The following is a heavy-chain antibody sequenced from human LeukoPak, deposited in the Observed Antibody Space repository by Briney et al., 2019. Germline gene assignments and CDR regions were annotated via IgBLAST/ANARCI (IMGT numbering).Heavy chain of an antibody. V-gene: IGHV1-2*02. CDR3: ARGDDGFLDAFDI. CDR2: INPKNAGT. Sequence: GASVKVSCKASGYTFTGHYMHWVRQAPGQGLEWMGWINPKNAGTNYAQKFQGRVTMTRNTSISTAYMELSSLRSEDTAVYYCARGDDGFLDAFDIWGQGTMVTVSS. J-gene: IGHJ3*02. CDR1: GYTFTGHY. D-gene: IGHD5-24*01.